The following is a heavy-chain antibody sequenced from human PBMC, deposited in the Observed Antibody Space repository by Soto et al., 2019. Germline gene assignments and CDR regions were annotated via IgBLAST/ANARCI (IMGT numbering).Heavy chain of an antibody. CDR1: GYSFTNYG. J-gene: IGHJ6*03. D-gene: IGHD6-19*01. CDR3: ARDRGVAPPVAGNTHYYYYMDV. V-gene: IGHV1-18*01. CDR2: ISAYNGNT. Sequence: QDQLVQSGVEVKKPGASVKVSCKASGYSFTNYGITWVRQAPGQGFEWMGWISAYNGNTNYAQKFQGRVTMNTDASTSTAYLDLSSLRSDDTAVYYCARDRGVAPPVAGNTHYYYYMDVWGKGTTVTVSS.